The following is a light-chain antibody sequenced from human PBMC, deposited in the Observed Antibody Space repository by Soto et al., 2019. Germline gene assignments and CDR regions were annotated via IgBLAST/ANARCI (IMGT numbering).Light chain of an antibody. CDR1: SSNIGINA. J-gene: IGLJ2*01. CDR3: AAWDESLNGVV. V-gene: IGLV1-44*01. CDR2: SNN. Sequence: QSVLTQPPSASGTPGQRVTISCSGSSSNIGINAVNWYQHLPGTAPKVLIYSNNQRPSGVPDRFSGSKSGTSASLAISGLQSEDEADYYCAAWDESLNGVVFGGGTQLTVL.